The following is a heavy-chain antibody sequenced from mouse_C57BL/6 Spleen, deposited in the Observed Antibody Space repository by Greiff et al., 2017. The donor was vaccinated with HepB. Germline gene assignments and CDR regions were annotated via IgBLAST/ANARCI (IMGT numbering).Heavy chain of an antibody. CDR3: ARGTAAPISYDAMDY. J-gene: IGHJ4*01. CDR1: GYAFRSSW. CDR2: IYPGDGDT. D-gene: IGHD6-5*01. V-gene: IGHV1-82*01. Sequence: VQLQQSGPELVKPGASVKISCKASGYAFRSSWMNWVKQRPGKGLEWIGRIYPGDGDTNYTGKFKGKATLTADKSSSTADMPLSSLTSEDSAVYFCARGTAAPISYDAMDYWDQGTSVTVYS.